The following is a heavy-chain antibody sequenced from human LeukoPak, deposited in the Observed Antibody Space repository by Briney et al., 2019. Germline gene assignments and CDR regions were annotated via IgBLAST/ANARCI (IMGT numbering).Heavy chain of an antibody. CDR1: GFTFSSYG. V-gene: IGHV3-33*01. D-gene: IGHD6-19*01. J-gene: IGHJ4*02. CDR3: AGENPAVAFDY. Sequence: GGSLRLSCAASGFTFSSYGMHWVRQAPGKGLEWVAVIWYDGSNKYYADSVKGRFTISRDNSKNTLYLQMNSLRAEDTAVYYCAGENPAVAFDYWGQGTLVTVSS. CDR2: IWYDGSNK.